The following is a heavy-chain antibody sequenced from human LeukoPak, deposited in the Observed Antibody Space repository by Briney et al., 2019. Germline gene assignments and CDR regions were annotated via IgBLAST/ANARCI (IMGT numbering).Heavy chain of an antibody. CDR1: GFSFSDYY. J-gene: IGHJ4*02. CDR2: ISSSGSHT. Sequence: GGSLRLSCVASGFSFSDYYMSWIRQAPGKGLEWVSYISSSGSHTNYADSVTGRLTISRNNAKKSLHLQMNSLRAEDTAVYYCARHPDGSLSLDYWGQGTLVTVSS. V-gene: IGHV3-11*03. CDR3: ARHPDGSLSLDY. D-gene: IGHD1-26*01.